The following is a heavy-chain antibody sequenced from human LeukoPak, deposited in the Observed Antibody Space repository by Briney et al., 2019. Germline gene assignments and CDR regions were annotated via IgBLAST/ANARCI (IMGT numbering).Heavy chain of an antibody. J-gene: IGHJ4*02. Sequence: SETLSLTCTVSGGSISSYYWSWIRQPPGKGLEWIGYIYYSGSTNHNPSLKSRVTISVDTSKNQFSLKLSSVTAADTAVYYCAREHTRGYDSRLFDYWGQGTLVTVSS. CDR1: GGSISSYY. V-gene: IGHV4-59*01. CDR2: IYYSGST. CDR3: AREHTRGYDSRLFDY. D-gene: IGHD3-22*01.